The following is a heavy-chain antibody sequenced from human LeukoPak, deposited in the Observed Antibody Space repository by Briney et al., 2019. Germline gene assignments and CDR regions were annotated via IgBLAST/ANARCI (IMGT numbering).Heavy chain of an antibody. D-gene: IGHD4-23*01. CDR2: IYYDGSNK. Sequence: PGGSLRLSCAASGFTFSGYGMHWVRQAPGKGLEWVAVIYYDGSNKYYAGSVKGRFTISRDNSKNTLYLQMNSLRAEDTAVYYCARAYGGNSALSDYWGQGTLVTASS. CDR3: ARAYGGNSALSDY. CDR1: GFTFSGYG. V-gene: IGHV3-33*01. J-gene: IGHJ4*02.